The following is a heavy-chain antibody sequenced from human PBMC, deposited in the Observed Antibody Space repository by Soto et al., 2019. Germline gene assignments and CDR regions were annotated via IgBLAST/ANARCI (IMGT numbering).Heavy chain of an antibody. D-gene: IGHD2-2*02. V-gene: IGHV1-69*13. CDR2: IIPIFGTA. J-gene: IGHJ6*02. Sequence: SVKVSCKASGGTFSSYAISWVRQAPGQGLEWMGGIIPIFGTANYAQKFQGRVTITADESTSTAYMELSSLRSEDTAVYYCARSGDIVVVPAAIQVPNYYYGMDVWGQGTTVTVSS. CDR3: ARSGDIVVVPAAIQVPNYYYGMDV. CDR1: GGTFSSYA.